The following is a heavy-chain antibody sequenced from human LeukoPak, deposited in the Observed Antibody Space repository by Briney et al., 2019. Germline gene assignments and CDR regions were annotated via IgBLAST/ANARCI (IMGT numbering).Heavy chain of an antibody. D-gene: IGHD3-22*01. V-gene: IGHV4-34*01. CDR2: INHSGST. Sequence: SETLSLTCAVYGGSFSGYYWSWIRQPPGKGLEWIGEINHSGSTNYNPSLKSRVTISVDTSKNQFSLKLSSVTAAGTAVYYCARGGFYYDSSGPSDWGQGTLVTVSS. CDR3: ARGGFYYDSSGPSD. J-gene: IGHJ4*02. CDR1: GGSFSGYY.